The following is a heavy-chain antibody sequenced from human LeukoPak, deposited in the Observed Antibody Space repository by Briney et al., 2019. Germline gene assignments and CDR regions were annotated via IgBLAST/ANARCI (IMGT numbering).Heavy chain of an antibody. V-gene: IGHV4-34*01. CDR2: INHSGST. CDR3: ARGGSKTTAGEYYMDV. J-gene: IGHJ6*03. CDR1: GGSFSGYY. Sequence: PSETLSLTCTVYGGSFSGYYWSWIRQPPGKGLEWIGEINHSGSTSYNPSLKSRVTISVDTAKNQFSLKLSSVTAADSAVYYCARGGSKTTAGEYYMDVWGKGTTVIVSS. D-gene: IGHD6-13*01.